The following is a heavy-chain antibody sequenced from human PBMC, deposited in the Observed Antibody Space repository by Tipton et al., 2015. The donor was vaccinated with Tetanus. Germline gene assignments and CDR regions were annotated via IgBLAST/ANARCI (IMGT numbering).Heavy chain of an antibody. D-gene: IGHD1-26*01. CDR1: GLFFKNAW. V-gene: IGHV3-15*07. Sequence: SLRLSCATSGLFFKNAWMNWVRQAPGKGLEWVGRIKSKADGGTTDCSARVKDRFSISRDDAKDTLFLQMNSLKTEDAAVYYCSTSGIVGFGYRVDYWGRGTLVLVSS. J-gene: IGHJ4*02. CDR2: IKSKADGGTT. CDR3: STSGIVGFGYRVDY.